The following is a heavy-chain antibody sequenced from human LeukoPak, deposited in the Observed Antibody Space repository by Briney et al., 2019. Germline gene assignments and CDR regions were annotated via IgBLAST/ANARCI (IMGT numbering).Heavy chain of an antibody. V-gene: IGHV4-59*01. Sequence: TSETLSLTCAVYGGSFSGYYWSWIRQPPGKGLEWIGYIYYSGSTNYNPSLKSRVTISVDTSKNQFSLKLRSVTAADTAAYYCARLTGVDTPGYNWFDPWGQGILVTVSS. CDR1: GGSFSGYY. J-gene: IGHJ5*02. D-gene: IGHD1-1*01. CDR3: ARLTGVDTPGYNWFDP. CDR2: IYYSGST.